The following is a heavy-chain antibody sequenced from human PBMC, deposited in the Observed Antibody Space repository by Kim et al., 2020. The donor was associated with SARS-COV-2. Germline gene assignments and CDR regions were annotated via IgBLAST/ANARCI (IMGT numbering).Heavy chain of an antibody. V-gene: IGHV3-9*01. CDR1: GFSFGDYA. CDR3: AKGAKWLILYYFDY. CDR2: MSWNGGNI. J-gene: IGHJ4*02. Sequence: GGSLRLSCAASGFSFGDYAMHWVRQAPGKGLEWVSGMSWNGGNIEYAESVRGRFTISRDDAKNSLYLHMNSLRPEDTALYYCAKGAKWLILYYFDYWGQG. D-gene: IGHD3-22*01.